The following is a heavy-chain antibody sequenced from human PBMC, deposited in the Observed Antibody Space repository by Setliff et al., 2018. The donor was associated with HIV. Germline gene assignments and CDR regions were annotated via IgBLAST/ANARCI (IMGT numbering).Heavy chain of an antibody. Sequence: SETLSLTCGIYGGSFSDYYWSWIRQPPGKGLEWIGEIDHRGGPKYNPSLNSRVTMSVDKSRNQFSLKVSSVTAADTAVYYCARDVPWGDYYYYMDVWGKGTTVTVSS. CDR1: GGSFSDYY. V-gene: IGHV4-34*01. D-gene: IGHD3-16*01. CDR2: IDHRGGP. CDR3: ARDVPWGDYYYYMDV. J-gene: IGHJ6*03.